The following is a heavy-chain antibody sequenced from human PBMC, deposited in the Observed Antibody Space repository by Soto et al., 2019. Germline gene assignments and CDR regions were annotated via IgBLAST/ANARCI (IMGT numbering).Heavy chain of an antibody. D-gene: IGHD1-26*01. J-gene: IGHJ4*02. CDR2: VYHSGTT. CDR3: ARDMPYGAGSLAGCDY. V-gene: IGHV4-59*01. Sequence: QVQLRESGPGLVKPSETLSLTCSASGVSITGSYWSWIRQPPGKTLEWIGYVYHSGTTTYNPSLKSRVSISVDTSKNQFSLRLTSVIAADTAVYYCARDMPYGAGSLAGCDYWGQGILVTVSS. CDR1: GVSITGSY.